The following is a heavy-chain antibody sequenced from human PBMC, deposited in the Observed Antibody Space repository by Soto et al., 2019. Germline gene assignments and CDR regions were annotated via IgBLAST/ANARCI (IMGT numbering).Heavy chain of an antibody. CDR3: AGALGKAAAVKTGSAP. J-gene: IGHJ5*02. D-gene: IGHD6-13*01. CDR2: IYYSGST. Sequence: PSETLSLTCTVSGGSISSYYWSWIRQPPGKGLEWFGYIYYSGSTNYNPSLKSRVTISVDTSKNQFSLKLSSVTAADTAVYYCAGALGKAAAVKTGSAPGGRGPLVPVSS. CDR1: GGSISSYY. V-gene: IGHV4-59*01.